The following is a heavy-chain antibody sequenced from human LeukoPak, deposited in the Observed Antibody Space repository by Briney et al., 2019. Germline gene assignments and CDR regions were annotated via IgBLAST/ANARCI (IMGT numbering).Heavy chain of an antibody. V-gene: IGHV1-2*04. CDR3: ATPDRGYARNFDY. Sequence: ASVKVSCKASGYTFTGYYMHWVRQAPGQGLEWMGWINPNSGGTNYAQKFQGWVTMTRYTSISTAYMELSRLRSDDTAVYYCATPDRGYARNFDYWGQGTLVTVSS. CDR2: INPNSGGT. J-gene: IGHJ4*02. D-gene: IGHD2-2*01. CDR1: GYTFTGYY.